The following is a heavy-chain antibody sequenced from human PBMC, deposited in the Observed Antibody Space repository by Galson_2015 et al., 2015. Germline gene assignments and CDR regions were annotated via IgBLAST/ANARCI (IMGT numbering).Heavy chain of an antibody. CDR2: IWHDGSNK. V-gene: IGHV3-33*01. CDR1: GFTFSSYG. J-gene: IGHJ6*02. Sequence: SLRLSCAASGFTFSSYGMHWVRQAPGKGLEWVAVIWHDGSNKYYADSVKGRFTISRDNSKNTLYLQMNSLRAEDTAVCYCARDRGYCSGGSCYSGGMDVWGQGTTVTVSS. CDR3: ARDRGYCSGGSCYSGGMDV. D-gene: IGHD2-15*01.